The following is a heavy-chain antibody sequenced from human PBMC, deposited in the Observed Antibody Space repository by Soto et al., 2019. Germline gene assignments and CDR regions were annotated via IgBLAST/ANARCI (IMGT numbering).Heavy chain of an antibody. CDR3: ARDRTYGDSLPYYYYGMDV. D-gene: IGHD4-17*01. CDR1: GYTFTSYY. CDR2: INPSGGST. J-gene: IGHJ6*02. Sequence: ASVKVSCKASGYTFTSYYMHWVRQAPGQGLEWMGIINPSGGSTSYAQKFQGRVTMTRDTSTSTVYMELSSLRSEDTAVYYCARDRTYGDSLPYYYYGMDVWGQGTTVTVSS. V-gene: IGHV1-46*01.